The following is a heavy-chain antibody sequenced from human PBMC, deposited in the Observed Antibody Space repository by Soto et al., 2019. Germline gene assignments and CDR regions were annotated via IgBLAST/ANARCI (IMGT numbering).Heavy chain of an antibody. CDR2: IYYSGST. V-gene: IGHV4-39*01. CDR3: ARLDDSGSYP. D-gene: IGHD3-10*01. J-gene: IGHJ5*02. CDR1: GGSISSSSYY. Sequence: SETLSLTCTVSGGSISSSSYYWGWIRQPPGKGLEWIGSIYYSGSTYYNPSLKSRVTISVDTSKNQFSLKLSSVTAADTAVYYCARLDDSGSYPWGQGTLVTVSS.